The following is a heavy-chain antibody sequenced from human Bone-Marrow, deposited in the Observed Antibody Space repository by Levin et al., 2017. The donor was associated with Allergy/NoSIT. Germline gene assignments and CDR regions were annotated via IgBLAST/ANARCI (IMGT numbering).Heavy chain of an antibody. Sequence: GGSLRLSCAASGFTFSSYAMHWVRQAPGKGLEWVAVISYDGSNKYYADSVKGRFTISRDNSKNTLYLQMNSLRAEDTAVYYCARDHGDYKPAGDYYYYGMDVWGQGTTVTVSS. CDR1: GFTFSSYA. CDR2: ISYDGSNK. CDR3: ARDHGDYKPAGDYYYYGMDV. D-gene: IGHD4-17*01. V-gene: IGHV3-30-3*01. J-gene: IGHJ6*02.